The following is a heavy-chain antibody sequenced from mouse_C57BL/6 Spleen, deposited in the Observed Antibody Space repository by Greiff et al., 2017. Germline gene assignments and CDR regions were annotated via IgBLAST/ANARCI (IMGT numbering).Heavy chain of an antibody. CDR2: IDPSDSET. CDR1: GYTFTSYW. J-gene: IGHJ1*03. CDR3: ARYTTVVATDWYFDV. Sequence: QVQLQQPGAELVRPGSSVKLSCKASGYTFTSYWMHWVKQRPIQGLEWIGNIDPSDSETHYNQKFKDKATLTGDKSSSTAYMQLSSLTSEDSAVYYCARYTTVVATDWYFDVWGTGTTVTVSS. V-gene: IGHV1-52*01. D-gene: IGHD1-1*01.